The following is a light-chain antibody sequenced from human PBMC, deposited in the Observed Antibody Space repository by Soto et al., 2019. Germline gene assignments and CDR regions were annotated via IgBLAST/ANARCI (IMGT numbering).Light chain of an antibody. J-gene: IGLJ7*01. V-gene: IGLV4-69*01. CDR3: QTWGTGRASVV. CDR2: VNSGGSH. Sequence: QSVLTQSPSASASLGASVKLTCTLSSGHSNYAIAWHQQQPETGPRYLMKVNSGGSHIKGDGIPDRFSGSSSGAERYLFISGLQSEDEADYYCQTWGTGRASVVFGGGTQLTVL. CDR1: SGHSNYA.